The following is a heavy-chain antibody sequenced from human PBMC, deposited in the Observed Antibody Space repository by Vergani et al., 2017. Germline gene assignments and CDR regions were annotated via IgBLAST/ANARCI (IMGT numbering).Heavy chain of an antibody. Sequence: QLVESGGGWVQPGGSLRLSCVVSGFDFSSYIMNWVRQAPGKGLEWVSFVSTGTKSQSYAESVKGRFTISRDSAKNSLYLQMDSLRAEDTAVYYCARDSGHLGYCSSTSCYLYGMDVWGQGTTVTVSS. CDR3: ARDSGHLGYCSSTSCYLYGMDV. V-gene: IGHV3-48*01. CDR1: GFDFSSYI. D-gene: IGHD2-2*01. CDR2: VSTGTKSQ. J-gene: IGHJ6*02.